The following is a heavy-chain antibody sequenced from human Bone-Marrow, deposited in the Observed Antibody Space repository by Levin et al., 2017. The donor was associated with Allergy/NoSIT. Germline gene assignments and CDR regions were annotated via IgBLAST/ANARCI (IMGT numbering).Heavy chain of an antibody. CDR2: ISYNGREK. D-gene: IGHD5-12*01. J-gene: IGHJ6*02. CDR1: GFTFSDYA. V-gene: IGHV3-30*04. CDR3: ARDKIVPTGDDNYYYYYGMDV. Sequence: PGESLKISCAASGFTFSDYAMHWVRQAPGRGLEWVSVISYNGREKFYADSVTGRFTFSRDNSKNTLYLQMNSLRVEDTAVYYCARDKIVPTGDDNYYYYYGMDVWGQGTTVTVSS.